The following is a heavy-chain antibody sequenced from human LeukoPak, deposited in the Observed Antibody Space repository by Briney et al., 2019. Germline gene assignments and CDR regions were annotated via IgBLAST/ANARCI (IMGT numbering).Heavy chain of an antibody. J-gene: IGHJ4*02. CDR1: GFTFSNYA. CDR2: LIGSSGAT. D-gene: IGHD5-12*01. Sequence: PGGSLRLSCAASGFTFSNYAMNWVRQAPGKGLEWVAVLIGSSGATDYADSVKGRFTISRDNSKNTLFLQMNSLRAEATAIYYCAKGAYDYIEIAYFDYWGQGALVTVSS. V-gene: IGHV3-23*01. CDR3: AKGAYDYIEIAYFDY.